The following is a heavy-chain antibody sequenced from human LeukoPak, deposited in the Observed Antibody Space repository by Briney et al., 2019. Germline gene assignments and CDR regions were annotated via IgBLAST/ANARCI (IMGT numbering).Heavy chain of an antibody. V-gene: IGHV4-34*01. CDR2: INHSGST. Sequence: SETLSLTCAVYGGSFSGYYWSWIRQPPGKGLEWIGEINHSGSTNYNPSLKSRVTISVDTSKNQFSLKLSSVTAADAAVYYCARGSMVDYWGQGTLVTVSS. CDR1: GGSFSGYY. D-gene: IGHD2/OR15-2a*01. CDR3: ARGSMVDY. J-gene: IGHJ4*02.